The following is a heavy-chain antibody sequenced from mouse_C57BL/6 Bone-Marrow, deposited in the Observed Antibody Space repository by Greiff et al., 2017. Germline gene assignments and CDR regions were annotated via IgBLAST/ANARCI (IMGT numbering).Heavy chain of an antibody. CDR2: IDPENGDT. J-gene: IGHJ1*03. V-gene: IGHV14-4*01. CDR3: TAYSFYWYFDV. D-gene: IGHD2-12*01. Sequence: EVQLQQSGAELVRPGASVKLSCTASGFNIKDDYMHWVKQRPEQGLEWIGWIDPENGDTEYASKFQGKATITADTSSNTAYLQLSSLTSEDTAVYYCTAYSFYWYFDVWGTGTTVTVSS. CDR1: GFNIKDDY.